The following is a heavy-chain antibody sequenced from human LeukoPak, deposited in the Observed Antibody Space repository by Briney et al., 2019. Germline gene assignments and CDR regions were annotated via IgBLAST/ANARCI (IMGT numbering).Heavy chain of an antibody. CDR1: GGSISTYY. Sequence: SETLSLTCTVSGGSISTYYWNWIRQPPGKGLEWVGYIYHSGSTNYNPSLQSRVTISVDTSKNQFSLNLNSVTAADTALYYCARGGAARLHFQNWGQGTLVTVSS. J-gene: IGHJ1*01. D-gene: IGHD6-6*01. V-gene: IGHV4-59*01. CDR3: ARGGAARLHFQN. CDR2: IYHSGST.